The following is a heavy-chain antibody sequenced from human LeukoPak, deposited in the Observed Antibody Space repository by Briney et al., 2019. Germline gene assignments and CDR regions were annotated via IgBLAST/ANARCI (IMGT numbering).Heavy chain of an antibody. CDR1: GCTFSSYE. Sequence: PGGSLRLSCAASGCTFSSYEMNWVRQAPGKGLERVSYISSSGSTIYYADSVKGRFTISRDNAKNSLYLQMNSLRAEDTAVYYCARATYYYDSSGYPFLDYWGQGTLVTVSS. V-gene: IGHV3-48*03. CDR2: ISSSGSTI. J-gene: IGHJ4*02. D-gene: IGHD3-22*01. CDR3: ARATYYYDSSGYPFLDY.